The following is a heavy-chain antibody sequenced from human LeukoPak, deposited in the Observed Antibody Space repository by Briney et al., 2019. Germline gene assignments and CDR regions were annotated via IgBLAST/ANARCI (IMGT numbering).Heavy chain of an antibody. CDR1: GFTFSSYA. CDR3: ARMDIVVVPEGDYYYGMDV. J-gene: IGHJ6*02. CDR2: ISYDGSNK. D-gene: IGHD2-2*03. V-gene: IGHV3-30-3*01. Sequence: GGSLRLSCAASGFTFSSYAMHWVRQAPGKGLEWVAVISYDGSNKYYADSAKGRFTISRDNSKNTLYLQMNSLRAEDTAVYYCARMDIVVVPEGDYYYGMDVWGQGTTVTVSS.